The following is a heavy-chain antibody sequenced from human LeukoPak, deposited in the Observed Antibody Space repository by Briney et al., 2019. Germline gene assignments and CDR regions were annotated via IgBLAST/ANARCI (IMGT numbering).Heavy chain of an antibody. CDR1: GYTFTGYY. Sequence: ASVKVSCKASGYTFTGYYMHWVRPAPGQGLEWMGWINPNSGGTNYAQKFQGRVTMTRDTSISTAYMELSRLRSDDTAVYYCARAYVGSGWYEVDYWGQGTLVTVSS. CDR3: ARAYVGSGWYEVDY. J-gene: IGHJ4*02. CDR2: INPNSGGT. D-gene: IGHD6-19*01. V-gene: IGHV1-2*02.